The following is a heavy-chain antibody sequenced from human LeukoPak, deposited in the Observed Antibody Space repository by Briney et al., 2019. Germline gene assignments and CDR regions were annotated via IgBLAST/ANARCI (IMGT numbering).Heavy chain of an antibody. CDR1: GFTFSTYA. V-gene: IGHV3-30*04. CDR3: ARFATYGSGTYAFDY. Sequence: GGSLRLSCAASGFTFSTYAMHWARQAPGKGPEWVAVISYDGRNKYYADSVKGRFTISRDNAKNSLYLQMNSLRAEDTAVYYCARFATYGSGTYAFDYWGQGTLVTVSS. CDR2: ISYDGRNK. D-gene: IGHD3-10*01. J-gene: IGHJ4*02.